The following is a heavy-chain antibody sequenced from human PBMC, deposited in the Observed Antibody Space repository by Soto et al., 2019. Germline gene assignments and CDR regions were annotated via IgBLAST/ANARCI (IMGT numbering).Heavy chain of an antibody. CDR2: ISGSGGST. D-gene: IGHD6-19*01. CDR1: GFSFSTYT. Sequence: GGSLRLSCAASGFSFSTYTMSWVRQAPGKGLEWVSAISGSGGSTYYADSVKGRFTISRDNSKNTLYLQINSLRAEDTAVYYCARLGIAVAGTSNWFDPWGQGTLVTVSS. J-gene: IGHJ5*02. CDR3: ARLGIAVAGTSNWFDP. V-gene: IGHV3-23*01.